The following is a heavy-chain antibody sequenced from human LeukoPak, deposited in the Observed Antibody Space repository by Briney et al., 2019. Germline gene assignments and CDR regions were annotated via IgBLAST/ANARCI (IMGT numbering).Heavy chain of an antibody. D-gene: IGHD4-23*01. Sequence: SETLSLTCTVSGGSISSYYWSWIRQPPGKGLEWIGFIYYSGSTNYNPSLKSRIIISVDTSRNQFSLKLNSVTAADTAVYYCVLGGHDAFDIWGQGTMVTVSS. CDR3: VLGGHDAFDI. CDR1: GGSISSYY. CDR2: IYYSGST. J-gene: IGHJ3*02. V-gene: IGHV4-59*12.